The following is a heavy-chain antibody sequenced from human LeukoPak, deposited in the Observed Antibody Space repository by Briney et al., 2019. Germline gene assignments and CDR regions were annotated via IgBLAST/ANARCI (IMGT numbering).Heavy chain of an antibody. CDR3: ARGGLIVVAPGYFDY. Sequence: KSSETLSLTCAVCGGSFSGYYWSWIRQPPGKGLEWIGEINHSGSTNYNPSLKSRVTISVDTSKNQFSLKLSSVTAADTAVYYCARGGLIVVAPGYFDYWGQGTLVTVSS. J-gene: IGHJ4*02. CDR2: INHSGST. V-gene: IGHV4-34*01. CDR1: GGSFSGYY. D-gene: IGHD3-22*01.